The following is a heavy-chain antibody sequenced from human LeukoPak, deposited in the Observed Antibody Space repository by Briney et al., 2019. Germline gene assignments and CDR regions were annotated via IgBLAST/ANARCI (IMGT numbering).Heavy chain of an antibody. V-gene: IGHV1-8*03. CDR1: GYTFTSYD. CDR2: MNSNSGNT. J-gene: IGHJ4*02. CDR3: ARVAAAGTLYRKDFDY. Sequence: ASVKVCCKASGYTFTSYDINWVRQATGQGLEWMGWMNSNSGNTGYAQKFQGRVTITRNTSISTTYMELSSLRSEDTAVYYCARVAAAGTLYRKDFDYWGQGTLVTVSS. D-gene: IGHD6-13*01.